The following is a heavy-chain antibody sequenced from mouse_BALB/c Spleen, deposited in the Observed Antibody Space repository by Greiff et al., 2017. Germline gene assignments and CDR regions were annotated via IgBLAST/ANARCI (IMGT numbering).Heavy chain of an antibody. Sequence: EVQRVESGAELVKPGASVKLSCTASGFNIKDTYMHWVKQRPEQGLEWIGRIDPANGNTKYDPKFQGKATITADTSSNTAYLQLSSLTSEDTAVYYCARDYYGSSYYAMDYWGQGTSVTVSS. J-gene: IGHJ4*01. CDR3: ARDYYGSSYYAMDY. CDR2: IDPANGNT. V-gene: IGHV14-3*02. D-gene: IGHD1-1*01. CDR1: GFNIKDTY.